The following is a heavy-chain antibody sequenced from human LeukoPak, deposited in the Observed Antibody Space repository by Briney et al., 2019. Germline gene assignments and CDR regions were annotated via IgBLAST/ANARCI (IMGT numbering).Heavy chain of an antibody. CDR1: GLTFSSYE. CDR3: ARESVTMVRRAFDI. V-gene: IGHV3-48*03. J-gene: IGHJ3*02. D-gene: IGHD3-10*01. Sequence: GGSLRLSCAASGLTFSSYEMNWVRQAPGKGLEWVSYISSSGSTIYYADSVKGRFTISRDNAKNSLYLQMNSLRAEDTAVYYCARESVTMVRRAFDIWGQGTMVTVSS. CDR2: ISSSGSTI.